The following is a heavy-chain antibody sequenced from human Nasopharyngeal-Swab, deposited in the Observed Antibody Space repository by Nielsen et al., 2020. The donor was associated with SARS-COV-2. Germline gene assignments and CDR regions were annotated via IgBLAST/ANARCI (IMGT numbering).Heavy chain of an antibody. J-gene: IGHJ4*02. CDR2: ISELGSGI. CDR1: GFSITTYG. V-gene: IGHV3-23*01. CDR3: ARDRWAAAANIFLDS. Sequence: GGSLRLSCAASGFSITTYGMTWVRQAPGKGLEWVSGISELGSGIYYADSVRGRFTISRDNTKNLLYLEMNSLRAEDMAVYYCARDRWAAAANIFLDSWGQGTLVTVSS. D-gene: IGHD6-13*01.